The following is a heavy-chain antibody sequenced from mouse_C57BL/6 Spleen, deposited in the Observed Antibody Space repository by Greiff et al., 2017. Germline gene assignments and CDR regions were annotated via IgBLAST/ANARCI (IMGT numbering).Heavy chain of an antibody. CDR2: INYDGSST. V-gene: IGHV5-16*01. CDR1: GFTFSDYY. Sequence: DVKLVESEGGLVQPGSSMKLSCTASGFTFSDYYMAWVRQVPEKGLEWVANINYDGSSTYYLDSLKSRFIISRDNAKNILYLQMSSLKSEDTATYYCARDLPPYYWGQGTTLTVSS. CDR3: ARDLPPYY. J-gene: IGHJ2*01.